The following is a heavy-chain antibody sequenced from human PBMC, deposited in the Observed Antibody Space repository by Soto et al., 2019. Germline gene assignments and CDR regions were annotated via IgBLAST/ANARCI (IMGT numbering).Heavy chain of an antibody. CDR2: ISSSSSCI. CDR3: AIYSGYGSGGSCPYDY. Sequence: GGSLRLSCAASGFTFSSYSMNWVRQAPGKGLEWVSSISSSSSCIYYADSVKGRFTISRDNAKNSLYLQMNSLRAEDTAVYYAAIYSGYGSGGSCPYDYWGQGTLVTVSS. D-gene: IGHD2-15*01. V-gene: IGHV3-21*01. J-gene: IGHJ4*02. CDR1: GFTFSSYS.